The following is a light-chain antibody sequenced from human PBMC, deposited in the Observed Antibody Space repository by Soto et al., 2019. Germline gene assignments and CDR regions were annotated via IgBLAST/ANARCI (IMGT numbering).Light chain of an antibody. CDR3: AAWDDIVSGLV. Sequence: QSVLTQPPSASGTPGQTVTISCSGRSSNIGSNYVYWYQQLPGTAPRLLMYRADQRPSGVPDRFSGSKTGTSASLAISWRRSEDDADYYCAAWDDIVSGLVFGGGTKLTVL. CDR2: RAD. J-gene: IGLJ3*02. CDR1: SSNIGSNY. V-gene: IGLV1-47*01.